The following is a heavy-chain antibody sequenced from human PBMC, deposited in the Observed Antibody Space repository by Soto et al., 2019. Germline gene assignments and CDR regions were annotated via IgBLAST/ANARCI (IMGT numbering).Heavy chain of an antibody. V-gene: IGHV4-39*01. CDR1: GGSFSSSRSY. D-gene: IGHD1-7*01. J-gene: IGHJ4*02. CDR2: IFYSGST. CDR3: AAYTTGTTFDS. Sequence: QLQLQESGPGLVKPSETLSLTCTVSGGSFSSSRSYWGWIRQPPGKGLEWIGSIFYSGSTSYTPSLKSRVTISVDASKNQFALRVDSVTAADTAVYYCAAYTTGTTFDSWGQGTLVTVSS.